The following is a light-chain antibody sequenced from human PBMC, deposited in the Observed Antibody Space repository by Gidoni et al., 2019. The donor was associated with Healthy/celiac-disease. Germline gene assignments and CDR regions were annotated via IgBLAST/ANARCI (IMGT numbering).Light chain of an antibody. CDR2: DAS. CDR1: QSVSSY. V-gene: IGKV3-11*01. J-gene: IGKJ4*01. Sequence: EMVLTQSPATLSLSPGERATLSCRASQSVSSYLAWYQQKPGQAPRLLIYDASNSATGIPASFSGSGSGTDFTLTISSLEPADFAVYYCQQRSTPLTFGGGTKVEIK. CDR3: QQRSTPLT.